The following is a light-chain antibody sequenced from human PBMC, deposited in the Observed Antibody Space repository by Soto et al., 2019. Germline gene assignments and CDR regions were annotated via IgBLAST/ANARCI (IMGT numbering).Light chain of an antibody. Sequence: QSALTQSASVSGSPGQSITISCTGTSSDVGGYNYVSWYQQHPGKAPKLMIYDVSNRPSGVSNRFSGSKSGNTASLTISGLQAEDEADYYCSSYTISSFYVFGTGTKLTVL. CDR3: SSYTISSFYV. V-gene: IGLV2-14*01. CDR2: DVS. CDR1: SSDVGGYNY. J-gene: IGLJ1*01.